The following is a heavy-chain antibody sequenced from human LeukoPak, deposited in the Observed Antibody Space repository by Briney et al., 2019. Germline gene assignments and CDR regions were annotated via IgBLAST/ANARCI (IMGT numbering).Heavy chain of an antibody. D-gene: IGHD2/OR15-2a*01. CDR3: ARRDIWGVLSH. V-gene: IGHV4-39*07. Sequence: SETLSLTCTVSGGSISSSSYYWSWIRQPPGKGLEWIGEINHSGSTNYNPSLKSRVTISVDTPKNQFSLKLSSVTAADTAVYYCARRDIWGVLSHWGQGTLVTVSS. CDR1: GGSISSSSYY. J-gene: IGHJ4*02. CDR2: INHSGST.